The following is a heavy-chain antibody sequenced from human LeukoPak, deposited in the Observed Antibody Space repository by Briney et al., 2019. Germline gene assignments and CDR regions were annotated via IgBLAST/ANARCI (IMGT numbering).Heavy chain of an antibody. J-gene: IGHJ4*02. CDR1: GFTFSSYA. V-gene: IGHV3-23*01. Sequence: GGSLRLSCAASGFTFSSYAMSWVRQAPGKGLEWVSSISGSGRSAYYADSVKRRFAISRDNSKNTLYLQMNSLTAEDAAVCYCAGELSGSFRGIYEYWGQGTLVTVSS. CDR3: AGELSGSFRGIYEY. CDR2: ISGSGRSA. D-gene: IGHD1-26*01.